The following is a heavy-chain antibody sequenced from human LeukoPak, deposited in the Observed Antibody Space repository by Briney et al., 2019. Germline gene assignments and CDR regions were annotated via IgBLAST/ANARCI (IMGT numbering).Heavy chain of an antibody. V-gene: IGHV3-74*01. CDR2: INSDGGST. CDR3: AKDPMVRGLTYDN. D-gene: IGHD3-10*01. CDR1: GFTFSTYW. J-gene: IGHJ4*02. Sequence: PGGSLRLSCAASGFTFSTYWVHWVRQAPGKGLVWVSRINSDGGSTSYADSVKGRFTISRDNAKNTLYLQMNSLRAEDTAVYYCAKDPMVRGLTYDNWGQGTLVTVSS.